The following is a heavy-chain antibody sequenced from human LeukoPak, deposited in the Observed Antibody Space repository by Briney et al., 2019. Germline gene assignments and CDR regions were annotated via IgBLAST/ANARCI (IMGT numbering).Heavy chain of an antibody. V-gene: IGHV4-4*07. CDR2: IYTSGST. Sequence: PSETLSLTCTVSGGSISSYYWSWIRQPAGKGLEWIGRIYTSGSTNYNPSLKSRVTMSVDTSKNQFSLKLSSVTAADTAVYYCARHPPPGGDYDFWSSYYLYYYYMDVWGKGTTVTVSS. CDR1: GGSISSYY. D-gene: IGHD3-3*01. J-gene: IGHJ6*03. CDR3: ARHPPPGGDYDFWSSYYLYYYYMDV.